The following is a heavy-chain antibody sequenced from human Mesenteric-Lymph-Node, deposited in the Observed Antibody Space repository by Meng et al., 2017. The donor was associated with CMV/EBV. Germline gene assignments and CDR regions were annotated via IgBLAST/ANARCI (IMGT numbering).Heavy chain of an antibody. J-gene: IGHJ4*02. D-gene: IGHD6-19*01. V-gene: IGHV3-23*01. CDR3: VIHGGSNGWYSF. Sequence: GESLKISCGASGIIFSSNSMSWVRQAPGKGLEWVSGIGGSGDPRYYVDSVKGRFTISRDNSKDTLFLQMNSLRAEDTAVYYCVIHGGSNGWYSFWGQGTLVTVSS. CDR1: GIIFSSNS. CDR2: IGGSGDPR.